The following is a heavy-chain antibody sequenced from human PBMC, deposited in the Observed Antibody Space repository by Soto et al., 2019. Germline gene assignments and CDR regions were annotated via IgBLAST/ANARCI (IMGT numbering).Heavy chain of an antibody. V-gene: IGHV3-23*01. CDR3: WKVGPGDRTHYDY. J-gene: IGHJ4*02. D-gene: IGHD4-17*01. CDR1: GFTFDNYV. Sequence: EVQLLESGGDLVPPGGSLRLSCAASGFTFDNYVMSWVRQGPANGLEWVSSISITGRDTYYADSVRGRFTISRDNSKNTISLQMNSLRGEDTATYYCWKVGPGDRTHYDYWGQGPLVSVSS. CDR2: ISITGRDT.